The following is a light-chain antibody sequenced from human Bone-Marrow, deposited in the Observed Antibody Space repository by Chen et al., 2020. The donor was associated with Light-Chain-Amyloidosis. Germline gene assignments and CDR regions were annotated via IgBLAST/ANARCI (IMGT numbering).Light chain of an antibody. V-gene: IGLV3-21*02. Sequence: SYVLTQPSSVSVAPAQTATIACGGNNIGSTSVHWYQQTSGQAPLLVVYDDSDRPSGIPERWSGSNSGNTATLTISRVEAGNEADYYCQVWDRSSDRPVFGGGTKLTVL. CDR1: NIGSTS. J-gene: IGLJ3*02. CDR2: DDS. CDR3: QVWDRSSDRPV.